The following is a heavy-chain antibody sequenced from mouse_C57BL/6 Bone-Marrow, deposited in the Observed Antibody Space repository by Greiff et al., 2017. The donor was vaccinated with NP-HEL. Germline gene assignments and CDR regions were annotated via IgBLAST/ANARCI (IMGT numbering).Heavy chain of an antibody. Sequence: QVQLQQSGAELVRPGASVTLSCKASGYTFTDYEMHWVKQTPVHGLEWIGAIDPETGGTAYNQKFKGKAILTADKSSSTAYMELRSLTSEDSAVYYCTRWDYGSSPFDYWGQGTTLTVSS. J-gene: IGHJ2*01. CDR2: IDPETGGT. D-gene: IGHD1-1*01. V-gene: IGHV1-15*01. CDR1: GYTFTDYE. CDR3: TRWDYGSSPFDY.